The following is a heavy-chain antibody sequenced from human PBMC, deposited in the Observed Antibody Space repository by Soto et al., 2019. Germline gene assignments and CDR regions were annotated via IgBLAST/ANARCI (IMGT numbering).Heavy chain of an antibody. V-gene: IGHV4-4*02. CDR3: ASRDPGTSVDY. CDR2: IYRTGST. J-gene: IGHJ4*02. Sequence: LSLTCAVSGGSFTSNNCWTWVRQPPGQGLEWIGEIYRTGSTNYNPSLKSRVTISLDKSENQFSLKVTSLTAADTAVYYCASRDPGTSVDYWGQGTLVTVYS. D-gene: IGHD1-7*01. CDR1: GGSFTSNNC.